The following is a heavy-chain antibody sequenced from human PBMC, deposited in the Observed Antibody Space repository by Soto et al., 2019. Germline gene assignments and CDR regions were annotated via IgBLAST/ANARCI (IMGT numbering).Heavy chain of an antibody. CDR2: INPNGGST. Sequence: ASVKVSCKAPAYTSTSYYIHWVRQAPGHGLEWMGIINPNGGSTRFAQTFQGRITMTTDTSTSTVYMELRSLRPEDTAIYYCAREGVTNYTDYYFDLWGQGALVTVSS. CDR1: AYTSTSYY. V-gene: IGHV1-46*01. J-gene: IGHJ4*02. CDR3: AREGVTNYTDYYFDL. D-gene: IGHD4-4*01.